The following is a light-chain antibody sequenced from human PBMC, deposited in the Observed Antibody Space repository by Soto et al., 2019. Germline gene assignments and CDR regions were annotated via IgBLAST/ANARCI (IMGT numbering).Light chain of an antibody. J-gene: IGLJ2*01. CDR2: EVN. CDR3: SSYTTNKTLL. CDR1: SSDVGGYNY. V-gene: IGLV2-8*01. Sequence: QSVLTQPPSASGSPGQSVAISCTGTSSDVGGYNYVSWYQQHPGKAPKLMIYEVNKRPSGVPDRFSGSKSGTTASLTISGLQAEDEADYFCSSYTTNKTLLFGGGTKLTVL.